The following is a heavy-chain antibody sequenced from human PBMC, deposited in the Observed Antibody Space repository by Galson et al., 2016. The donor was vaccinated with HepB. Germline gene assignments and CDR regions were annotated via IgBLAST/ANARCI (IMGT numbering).Heavy chain of an antibody. CDR3: ARLDYYDILD. D-gene: IGHD3-22*01. CDR1: GGSISGRSDY. Sequence: SETLSLTCTVSGGSISGRSDYWGWIRQPPGKGLEWIVSMYYSGSTNYNPSLKSRVAISVDTSKNQFSLNPSSVTAADTAAYYCARLDYYDILDWGQGTLVTVSS. CDR2: MYYSGST. J-gene: IGHJ4*02. V-gene: IGHV4-39*01.